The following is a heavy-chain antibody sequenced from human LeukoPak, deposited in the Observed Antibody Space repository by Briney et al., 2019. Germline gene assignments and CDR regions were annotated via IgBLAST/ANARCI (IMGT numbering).Heavy chain of an antibody. J-gene: IGHJ5*02. CDR3: ARSIPGIAAAGTWSWFDP. CDR2: INPNSGGT. CDR1: GCTFTGYY. Sequence: ASVKVSCKASGCTFTGYYMHWVRQAPGQGLEWMGWINPNSGGTNYAQKFQGWVTMTRDTSISTAYMELSRLRSDDTAVYYCARSIPGIAAAGTWSWFDPWGQGTLVTVSS. D-gene: IGHD6-13*01. V-gene: IGHV1-2*04.